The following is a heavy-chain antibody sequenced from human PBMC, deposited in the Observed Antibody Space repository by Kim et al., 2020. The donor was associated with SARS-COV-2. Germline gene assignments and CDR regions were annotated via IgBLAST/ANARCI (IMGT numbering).Heavy chain of an antibody. CDR1: GGSISSGGYY. Sequence: SETLSLTCTVSGGSISSGGYYWSWIRQHPGKGLAWIGYIYYSGSTYYNPSLKSRVTISVDTSKNQFSLKLSSVTAADTAVYYCAREGITMVRGVTARYYGMDVWGQGTTVTVSS. CDR2: IYYSGST. V-gene: IGHV4-31*03. CDR3: AREGITMVRGVTARYYGMDV. D-gene: IGHD3-10*01. J-gene: IGHJ6*02.